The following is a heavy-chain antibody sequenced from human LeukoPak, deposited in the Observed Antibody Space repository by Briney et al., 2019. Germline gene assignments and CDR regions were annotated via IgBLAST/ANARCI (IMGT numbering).Heavy chain of an antibody. CDR2: IWYDGNNK. J-gene: IGHJ4*02. Sequence: GGSLRLSCAASGFTFSSYGMHWLRQAPGKGLEWVAAIWYDGNNKYYADSVKGRFTISRDNSKNTLSLQMNSLRAEDTAVYYCARDGEDDSSGHYKPFDYWSQGTLVTVSS. V-gene: IGHV3-33*01. D-gene: IGHD3-22*01. CDR1: GFTFSSYG. CDR3: ARDGEDDSSGHYKPFDY.